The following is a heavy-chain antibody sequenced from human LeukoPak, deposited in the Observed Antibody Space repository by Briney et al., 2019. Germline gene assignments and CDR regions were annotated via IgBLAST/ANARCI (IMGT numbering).Heavy chain of an antibody. V-gene: IGHV1-46*01. CDR3: ARESLEWLRLFDY. Sequence: ASVKVSCKASGYTFTSYYMHWVRQAPRQGLEWMGIINPSGGSTSYAQKFQGRVTMTRDMSTSTAYMELRSLRSDDTAVYYCARESLEWLRLFDYWGQGTLVTVSS. J-gene: IGHJ4*02. D-gene: IGHD5-12*01. CDR2: INPSGGST. CDR1: GYTFTSYY.